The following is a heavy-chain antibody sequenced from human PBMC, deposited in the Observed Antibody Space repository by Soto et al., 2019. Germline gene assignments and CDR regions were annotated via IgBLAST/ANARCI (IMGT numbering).Heavy chain of an antibody. D-gene: IGHD3-10*01. Sequence: PGESLKISCQGSGYSFTTYWIAWVRPMPGKGLEWVGVVYPGDSDTRYSPSFEGHVTISVDKSISTAFLQWNSLKASDNAIYFCARQSTSAPKDYWGQGTLVTVAS. V-gene: IGHV5-51*01. CDR1: GYSFTTYW. CDR2: VYPGDSDT. J-gene: IGHJ4*01. CDR3: ARQSTSAPKDY.